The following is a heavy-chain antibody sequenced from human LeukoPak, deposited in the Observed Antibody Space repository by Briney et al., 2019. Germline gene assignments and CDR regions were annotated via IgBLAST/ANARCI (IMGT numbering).Heavy chain of an antibody. CDR3: AKSYYGG. V-gene: IGHV3-7*01. CDR1: GFNFSIYW. J-gene: IGHJ4*02. CDR2: IKPDGSEE. D-gene: IGHD3-10*01. Sequence: PGGSLRLSCAASGFNFSIYWMSWVRQAPGKGLEWVANIKPDGSEEYYVDSVKGRFTISRDNVKNSLYLQMNSLRAEDTAVYYCAKSYYGGWGQGTLVTVSS.